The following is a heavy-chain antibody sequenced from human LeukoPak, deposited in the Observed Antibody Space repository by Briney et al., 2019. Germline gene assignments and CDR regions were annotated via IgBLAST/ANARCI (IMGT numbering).Heavy chain of an antibody. D-gene: IGHD2-21*02. Sequence: PSGTLSLTCAVSGGSISSSNWWSWVRQPPGKGLEWIGEIYHSGSTNYNPSLKSRVTISVDKSKNQFSLKLSSVTAADTAVYYCAGTVVVTALGFDPWGQGTLVTVSS. CDR2: IYHSGST. CDR1: GGSISSSNW. V-gene: IGHV4-4*02. CDR3: AGTVVVTALGFDP. J-gene: IGHJ5*02.